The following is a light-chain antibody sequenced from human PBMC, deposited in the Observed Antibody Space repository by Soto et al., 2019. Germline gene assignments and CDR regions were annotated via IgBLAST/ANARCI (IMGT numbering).Light chain of an antibody. Sequence: DVVMTQSPLSLPVTLGQAASMSCKSSQSLVSRDGNTYLNWFQQRPCKSARRLVYKVSNRDSGVPDRFSGSGSGTDFTLKISRVEAEDVGVYYCMQVVHLPTFGQGTKLEI. J-gene: IGKJ2*01. CDR3: MQVVHLPT. CDR1: QSLVSRDGNTY. V-gene: IGKV2-30*01. CDR2: KVS.